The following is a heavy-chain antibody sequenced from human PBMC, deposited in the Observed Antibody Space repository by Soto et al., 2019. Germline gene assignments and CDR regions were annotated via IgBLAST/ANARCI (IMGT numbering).Heavy chain of an antibody. CDR2: IIPIFGTA. CDR1: GGTFSSYA. Sequence: QVQLVQSGAEVKKPGSSVKVSCKASGGTFSSYAISWVRQAPGQGLEWMGGIIPIFGTANYAQKFQGRVTITADESTSTAYMELSSLGSEDTAVYYCARGNCSGGGCYSGPSWFDPWGQGTLVTVCS. J-gene: IGHJ5*02. D-gene: IGHD2-15*01. CDR3: ARGNCSGGGCYSGPSWFDP. V-gene: IGHV1-69*01.